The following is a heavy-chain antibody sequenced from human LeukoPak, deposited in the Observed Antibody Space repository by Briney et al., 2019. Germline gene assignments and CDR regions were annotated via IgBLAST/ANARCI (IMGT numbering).Heavy chain of an antibody. V-gene: IGHV3-23*05. Sequence: PGGSLRLSCATSGFTFSTYAMTWVRQAPGKGLEWVSAIDIYGTKTNYADSVKGRFTISRDNSKYTLYLQMNSLRGEDTAIYYCARDYKADFWGQGTLVTVSS. D-gene: IGHD3-10*01. CDR2: IDIYGTKT. J-gene: IGHJ4*02. CDR1: GFTFSTYA. CDR3: ARDYKADF.